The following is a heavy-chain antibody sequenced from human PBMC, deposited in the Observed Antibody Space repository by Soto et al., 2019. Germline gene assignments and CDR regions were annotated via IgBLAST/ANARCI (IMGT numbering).Heavy chain of an antibody. D-gene: IGHD6-13*01. CDR2: TYYRSKWYN. CDR1: VDSVSSNSAT. V-gene: IGHV6-1*01. Sequence: PSQTLSLTCAISVDSVSSNSATWNWIRQSPSRGLEWLGRTYYRSKWYNDYAQSVKSRITINPGTSNNQFSLQLNSVTPEDTAVYYCASERVQQVHYFDDWGQGALVTVSS. CDR3: ASERVQQVHYFDD. J-gene: IGHJ4*02.